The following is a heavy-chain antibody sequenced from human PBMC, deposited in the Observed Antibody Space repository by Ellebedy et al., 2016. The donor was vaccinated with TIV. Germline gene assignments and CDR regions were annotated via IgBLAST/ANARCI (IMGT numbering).Heavy chain of an antibody. CDR2: ISPTSSIV. D-gene: IGHD3-10*01. CDR3: VRERYFYGSGSRPFEY. CDR1: GFPFNTYS. V-gene: IGHV3-48*04. J-gene: IGHJ4*02. Sequence: GESLKISCEASGFPFNTYSMNWVRQAPGKGLGWVSYISPTSSIVYYADSVKGRFTISRDNAKNSLFLQMNSLRVEDTAVYYCVRERYFYGSGSRPFEYWGQGTLVSVSS.